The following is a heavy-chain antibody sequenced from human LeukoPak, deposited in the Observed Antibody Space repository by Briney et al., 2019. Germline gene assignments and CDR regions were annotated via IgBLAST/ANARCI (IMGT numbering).Heavy chain of an antibody. D-gene: IGHD3-9*01. V-gene: IGHV4-39*07. CDR3: ARAVRGGYDILTGYYTSPNFDY. J-gene: IGHJ4*02. Sequence: SETLSLTCTVSGGSISSSSYYWGWIRQPPGKGLEWIGSIYYSGSTYYNPSLKSRVTISVDTSKNQFSLKLSSVTAADTAVYYCARAVRGGYDILTGYYTSPNFDYWGQGTLVTVSS. CDR1: GGSISSSSYY. CDR2: IYYSGST.